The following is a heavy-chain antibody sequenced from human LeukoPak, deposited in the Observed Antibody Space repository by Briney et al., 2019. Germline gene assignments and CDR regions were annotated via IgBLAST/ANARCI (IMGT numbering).Heavy chain of an antibody. D-gene: IGHD2-15*01. J-gene: IGHJ4*02. CDR1: GFTISTYG. CDR2: IRFDGKNI. V-gene: IGHV3-30*02. CDR3: ATNLEYCSGGSCYSTPFDW. Sequence: VGSLRLSCAASGFTISTYGMHWVRQAPGQGLEWVAFIRFDGKNIRHAASVKARFTISRDNSRDTLYLQMNSLRAEGTAVYYCATNLEYCSGGSCYSTPFDWWGEGTVVSVS.